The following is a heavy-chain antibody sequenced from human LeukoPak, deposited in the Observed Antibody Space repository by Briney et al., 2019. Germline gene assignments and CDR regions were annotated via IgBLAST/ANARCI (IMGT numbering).Heavy chain of an antibody. Sequence: SETLSLTCTVSGDSLSGITNYWSWIRQPPGKGLEWIGSMYYSGNTYYNPSLNTRVTISVDTSKNQFSLKLISVTAADTAVYCCAGRRVSPSCFYNWGQGTLVTVFS. J-gene: IGHJ4*02. D-gene: IGHD2-2*01. CDR3: AGRRVSPSCFYN. V-gene: IGHV4-39*01. CDR1: GDSLSGITNY. CDR2: MYYSGNT.